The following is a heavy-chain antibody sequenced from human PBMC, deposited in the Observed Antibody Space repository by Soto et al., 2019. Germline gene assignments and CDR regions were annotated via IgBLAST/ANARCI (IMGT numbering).Heavy chain of an antibody. Sequence: ASVKVSCKASGYTFTGYYMHWVRQAPRQGLEWMGWINPNSGGTNYRQKFKGWVTITRDTSISTAYTELSRPRSDDTAMYYCASNIAAVGTHRGVLDIWGQGTMVTVSS. V-gene: IGHV1-2*04. CDR1: GYTFTGYY. CDR2: INPNSGGT. D-gene: IGHD6-13*01. J-gene: IGHJ3*02. CDR3: ASNIAAVGTHRGVLDI.